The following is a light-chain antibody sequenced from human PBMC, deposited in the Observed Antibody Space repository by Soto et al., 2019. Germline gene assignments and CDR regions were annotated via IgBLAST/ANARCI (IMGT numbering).Light chain of an antibody. V-gene: IGLV2-14*01. CDR1: SSDVGGYSY. CDR2: DVS. CDR3: SSYTSSSTLV. Sequence: QSALTQPASVSGSPGQSITISCTGTSSDVGGYSYVSWYQQHPGKAPKLMIYDVSNRPSGVSNRFSGSKSGNTASLTISGLQAEDVADYYCSSYTSSSTLVFGTGTKVTVL. J-gene: IGLJ1*01.